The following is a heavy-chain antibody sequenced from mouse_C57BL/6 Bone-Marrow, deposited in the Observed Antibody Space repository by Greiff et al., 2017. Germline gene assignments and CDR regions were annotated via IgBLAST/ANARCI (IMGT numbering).Heavy chain of an antibody. V-gene: IGHV1-64*01. CDR3: ARWGPGWYFDV. J-gene: IGHJ1*03. CDR1: GYTFTSYW. CDR2: IHPNSGST. Sequence: QVQLQQPGAELVKPGASVKLSCKASGYTFTSYWMHWVKQRPGQGLEWIGMIHPNSGSTNYNEKFKSKATLTVDKSSSTAYMQLSSLTSEDSAVYECARWGPGWYFDVWGTGTTVTVSS.